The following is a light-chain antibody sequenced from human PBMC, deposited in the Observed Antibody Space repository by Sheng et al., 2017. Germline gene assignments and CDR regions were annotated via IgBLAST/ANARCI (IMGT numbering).Light chain of an antibody. V-gene: IGLV2-14*03. CDR1: SRNVGGYDL. CDR2: DVS. Sequence: QSALTQPASVAGSPGQSITISCTGSSRNVGGYDLVSWYQQHPGKAPKLMIFDVSNRPSGVSDRFSGSKSGNTASLTISGLQAEDEADYYCQSSDSIFSGVVFGGGTKLTVL. CDR3: QSSDSIFSGVV. J-gene: IGLJ2*01.